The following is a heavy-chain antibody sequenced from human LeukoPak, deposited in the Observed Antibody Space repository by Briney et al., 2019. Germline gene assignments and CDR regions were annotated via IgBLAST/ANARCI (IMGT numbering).Heavy chain of an antibody. D-gene: IGHD4-17*01. CDR3: AKSSSYGDYYYYYYMDV. Sequence: GGSLRLSCAASGFTFSSYAMSWVRQAPGKGLERVSAISGSGGSTYYADSVKGRFTISRDNSKNTLYLQMNSLRAEDTAVYYCAKSSSYGDYYYYYYMDVWGKGTTVTVSS. V-gene: IGHV3-23*01. CDR2: ISGSGGST. CDR1: GFTFSSYA. J-gene: IGHJ6*03.